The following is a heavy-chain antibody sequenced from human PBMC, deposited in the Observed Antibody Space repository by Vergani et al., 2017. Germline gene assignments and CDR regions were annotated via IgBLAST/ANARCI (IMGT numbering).Heavy chain of an antibody. CDR1: GFTFDDYA. V-gene: IGHV3-9*01. CDR3: AKDIGDTAMDYLDY. D-gene: IGHD5-18*01. CDR2: ISWNSGSI. J-gene: IGHJ4*02. Sequence: EVQLVESGGGLVQPGRSLRLSCAASGFTFDDYAMHWVRQAPGKGLEWVSGISWNSGSIGYADSVKGRFTISRDNAKHSLYLQMNSLRAEDTALYYCAKDIGDTAMDYLDYWGQGTLVTVSS.